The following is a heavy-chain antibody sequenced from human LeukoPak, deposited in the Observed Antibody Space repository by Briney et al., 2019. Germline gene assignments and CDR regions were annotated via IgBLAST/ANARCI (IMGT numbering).Heavy chain of an antibody. D-gene: IGHD2-8*01. Sequence: GGSLRLSCSASGFTFRNFAISWVRQAPGKGLEWVSSIGGGDTHYADSVKGRFTISRDDSRSTVDLQMSSLRAEDTAVYYCAKDGQSFNSMYDYFDSWGQGTPVTVSS. CDR2: IGGGDT. J-gene: IGHJ4*02. CDR3: AKDGQSFNSMYDYFDS. V-gene: IGHV3-23*01. CDR1: GFTFRNFA.